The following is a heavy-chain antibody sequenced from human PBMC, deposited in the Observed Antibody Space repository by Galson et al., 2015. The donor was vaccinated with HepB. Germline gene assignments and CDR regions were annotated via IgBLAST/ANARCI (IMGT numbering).Heavy chain of an antibody. CDR3: AKVPWIQLSVGGAFFDY. Sequence: SLRLSCAASGFTFSSYAMSWVRQAPGKGLEWVSAISGSGGSTYYADSVKGRFTISRDNSKYTLYLQMNSLRAEDTAVYYCAKVPWIQLSVGGAFFDYWGQGTLVTVSS. V-gene: IGHV3-23*01. J-gene: IGHJ4*02. D-gene: IGHD5-18*01. CDR2: ISGSGGST. CDR1: GFTFSSYA.